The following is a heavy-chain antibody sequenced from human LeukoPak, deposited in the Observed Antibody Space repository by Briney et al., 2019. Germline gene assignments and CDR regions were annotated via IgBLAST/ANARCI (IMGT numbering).Heavy chain of an antibody. V-gene: IGHV3-21*01. CDR3: AGDLISGSGSLGY. Sequence: GGSLRLSCAASGFTFSSYSMNWVRQAPGKGLEWVSSISSSSSYIYYADSVKGRFTISRDNAKNSLYLQMNSLRAEDTAVYYCAGDLISGSGSLGYWGQGTLVTVSS. J-gene: IGHJ4*02. CDR2: ISSSSSYI. D-gene: IGHD3-10*01. CDR1: GFTFSSYS.